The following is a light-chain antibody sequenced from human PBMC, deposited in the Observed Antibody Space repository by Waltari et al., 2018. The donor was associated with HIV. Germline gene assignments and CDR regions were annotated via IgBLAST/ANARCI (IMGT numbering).Light chain of an antibody. CDR2: WAS. Sequence: VLTQSPDSLAVSLGERATINCKSSQSVLYNSDTKNSLAWYQQKPGQPPNLLISWASTRESGVPDRFSGSGSGTDFTLTISRLQAEDVAIYYCQQYHTSWTFGQGTKVEIK. CDR1: QSVLYNSDTKNS. J-gene: IGKJ1*01. V-gene: IGKV4-1*01. CDR3: QQYHTSWT.